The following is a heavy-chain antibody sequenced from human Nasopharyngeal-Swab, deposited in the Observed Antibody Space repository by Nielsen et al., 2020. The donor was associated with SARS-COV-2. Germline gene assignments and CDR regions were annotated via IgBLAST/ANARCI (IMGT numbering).Heavy chain of an antibody. CDR2: IGTAGGT. CDR1: GFTFSSYD. CDR3: ARGYDSSGYLRPIDAFDI. D-gene: IGHD3-22*01. J-gene: IGHJ3*02. V-gene: IGHV3-13*04. Sequence: GESLKISCAASGFTFSSYDMHWVRQAKGKGLEWVSAIGTAGGTYYPGSVKGRFTISRENAKNSLYLQMNSLRAGDTAVYYCARGYDSSGYLRPIDAFDIWGQGTMVTVSS.